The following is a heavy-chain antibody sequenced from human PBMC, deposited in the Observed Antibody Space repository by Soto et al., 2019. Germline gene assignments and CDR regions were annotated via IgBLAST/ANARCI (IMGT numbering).Heavy chain of an antibody. CDR3: ARDPFWSGFHGMDV. J-gene: IGHJ6*02. V-gene: IGHV3-11*01. Sequence: QVQLVESGGGLVKPGGSLRLSCAASGFTFSDYYMNWIRQAPGKGLEWVSHISSSSNTIYYADSVKGRFTISRDNAKNSLYLQTNSLRAEDTAVYYCARDPFWSGFHGMDVWGQGTTVTVSS. CDR1: GFTFSDYY. CDR2: ISSSSNTI. D-gene: IGHD3-3*01.